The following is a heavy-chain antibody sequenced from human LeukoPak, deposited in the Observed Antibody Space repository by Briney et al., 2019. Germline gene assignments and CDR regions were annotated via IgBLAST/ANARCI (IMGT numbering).Heavy chain of an antibody. J-gene: IGHJ5*02. CDR2: MYHTGST. CDR1: GYSISSGYY. D-gene: IGHD1-26*01. Sequence: PSETLSLTCTVSGYSISSGYYWGWIRPPPERGLEWIGSMYHTGSTYYNPSLKSRVTISVDTSKNQFSLKLTSVTAADTAVYYCARVPVNIWENWFDPWGQGTLVTVSS. V-gene: IGHV4-38-2*02. CDR3: ARVPVNIWENWFDP.